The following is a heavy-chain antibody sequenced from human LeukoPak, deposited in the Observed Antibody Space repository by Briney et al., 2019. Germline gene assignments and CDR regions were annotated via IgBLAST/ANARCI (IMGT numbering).Heavy chain of an antibody. Sequence: PSETLSLTCTVSGGSISSYYWSWIRQPAGKGLEWIGRIYTSGSTNYSPSLKSRVTMSVDTSKNQFSLKLSSVTAADTAVYYCARGDFWSGSYLYDYWGQGTLVTVSS. CDR1: GGSISSYY. CDR3: ARGDFWSGSYLYDY. D-gene: IGHD3-3*01. V-gene: IGHV4-4*07. CDR2: IYTSGST. J-gene: IGHJ4*02.